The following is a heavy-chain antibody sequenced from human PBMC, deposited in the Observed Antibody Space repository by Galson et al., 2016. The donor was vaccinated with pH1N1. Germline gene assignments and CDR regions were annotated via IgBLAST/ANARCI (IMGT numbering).Heavy chain of an antibody. V-gene: IGHV3-9*01. CDR3: AKADGYSYGPYDY. J-gene: IGHJ4*02. Sequence: SLRLSCAASGFTFDDYAMHWVRQAPGKGLEWVSGISWNSGSIGYADSMKGRFTISRDNAKNSLYLQMNSLRAEDTALYYCAKADGYSYGPYDYWGQGTLVTVSS. D-gene: IGHD5-18*01. CDR2: ISWNSGSI. CDR1: GFTFDDYA.